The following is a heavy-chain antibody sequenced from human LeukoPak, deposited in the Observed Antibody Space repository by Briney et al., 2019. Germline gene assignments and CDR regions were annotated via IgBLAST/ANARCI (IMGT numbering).Heavy chain of an antibody. CDR3: ARLNPGYVTAPHDS. J-gene: IGHJ5*01. D-gene: IGHD3-16*01. CDR1: GGSISGYY. Sequence: PSETLSLTCTVSGGSISGYYWSWIRQPPGKGLEWIGSVYYSGSIFSDTSHKSRVTISGDTSKNQFSLSLSSVTAADTAVYYCARLNPGYVTAPHDSWGQGMLVTVSS. CDR2: VYYSGSI. V-gene: IGHV4-59*05.